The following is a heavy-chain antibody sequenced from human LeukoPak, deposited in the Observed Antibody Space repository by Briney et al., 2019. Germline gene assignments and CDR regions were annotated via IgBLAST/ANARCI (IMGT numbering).Heavy chain of an antibody. Sequence: GASVKVSCKASGYTFTSYDINWVRQATGQGLEWMGWMNPNSGNTGYAQKFQGRVTMTRNTSISTAYMELSSLRSEGTAVYYCARGRGITIFGVVIIGQNWFDPWGQGTLVTVSS. V-gene: IGHV1-8*01. CDR2: MNPNSGNT. CDR3: ARGRGITIFGVVIIGQNWFDP. CDR1: GYTFTSYD. D-gene: IGHD3-3*01. J-gene: IGHJ5*02.